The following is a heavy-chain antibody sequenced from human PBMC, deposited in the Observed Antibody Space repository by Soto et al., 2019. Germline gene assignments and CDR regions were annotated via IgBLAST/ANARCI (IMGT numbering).Heavy chain of an antibody. D-gene: IGHD5-12*01. CDR3: TRHENSGYDG. CDR2: IRSKANSYAA. J-gene: IGHJ4*02. Sequence: GGSLRLSCAASGFTFSGSAMHWVRQASGKGLEWVGRIRSKANSYAAAYAASVKGRFTISRDDSKNTAYLQMNSLKAEDTAVYCGTRHENSGYDGWGQGTLVTVS. V-gene: IGHV3-73*01. CDR1: GFTFSGSA.